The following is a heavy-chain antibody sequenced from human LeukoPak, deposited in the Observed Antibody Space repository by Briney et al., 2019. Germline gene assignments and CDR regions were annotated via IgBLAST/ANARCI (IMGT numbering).Heavy chain of an antibody. V-gene: IGHV1-69*01. CDR1: GGTFSSYA. CDR3: ARALVSTYYDLWPHQNWFDP. Sequence: AASVKVSCKASGGTFSSYAISWVRQAPGQGLEWMGGIIPIFGTANYAQKFQGRVTITADESTSTAYMELSSLRSEDTAVYYCARALVSTYYDLWPHQNWFDPWGQGTLVTVSS. D-gene: IGHD3-3*01. J-gene: IGHJ5*02. CDR2: IIPIFGTA.